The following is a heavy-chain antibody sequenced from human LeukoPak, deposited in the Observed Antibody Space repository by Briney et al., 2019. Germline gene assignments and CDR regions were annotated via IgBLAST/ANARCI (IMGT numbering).Heavy chain of an antibody. CDR2: INPNSGGT. V-gene: IGHV1-2*02. D-gene: IGHD3-22*01. Sequence: ASVKVSCKASGYTFTGYYMHWVRQAPGQGLEWMGWINPNSGGTNYAQKFQGRVTMTRDTSISTAYMELSRLRSDDTAVYYCARGPEYYYDSSGFRFDPWGQGTLVALSS. CDR3: ARGPEYYYDSSGFRFDP. J-gene: IGHJ5*02. CDR1: GYTFTGYY.